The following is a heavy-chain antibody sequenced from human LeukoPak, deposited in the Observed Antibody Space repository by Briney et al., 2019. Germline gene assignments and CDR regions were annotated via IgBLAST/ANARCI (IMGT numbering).Heavy chain of an antibody. D-gene: IGHD3-22*01. CDR2: IRSSGSTI. CDR1: GFTFSDYY. Sequence: GGSLRLSCAASGFTFSDYYMSWIRQAPGKGLEWVSYIRSSGSTIYYADSVKGRFTISRDNAKNSLYLQMNSLRAEDTAVYYCARGLPYYYDSSGYFSGGAFDIWGQGTMVTVSS. CDR3: ARGLPYYYDSSGYFSGGAFDI. J-gene: IGHJ3*02. V-gene: IGHV3-11*01.